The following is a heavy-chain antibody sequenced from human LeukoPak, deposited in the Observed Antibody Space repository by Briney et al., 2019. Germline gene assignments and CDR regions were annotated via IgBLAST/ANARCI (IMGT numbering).Heavy chain of an antibody. J-gene: IGHJ4*02. V-gene: IGHV3-7*01. D-gene: IGHD6-19*01. Sequence: PGGSLRLSCAASGFTFSSHWMHWVRQAPGKGLEWVANIKPDGSEKYYVDSLKGRFTISRDNAKNSLYLQMNSLRAEDTAIYYCVTGRGWLSAYWGQGTLVTVSS. CDR2: IKPDGSEK. CDR1: GFTFSSHW. CDR3: VTGRGWLSAY.